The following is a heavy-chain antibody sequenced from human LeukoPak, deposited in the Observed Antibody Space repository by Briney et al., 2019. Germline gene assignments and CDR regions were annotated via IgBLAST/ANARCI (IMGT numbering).Heavy chain of an antibody. D-gene: IGHD1-1*01. CDR2: INHSGST. CDR1: GGSFSGYY. CDR3: ARTARDTTGTRRGVLDY. J-gene: IGHJ4*02. V-gene: IGHV4-34*01. Sequence: SETLSLTCAVYGGSFSGYYWSWIRQPPGKGLEWIGEINHSGSTNYNPSLKSRVTISVDTSKNQFSLKLSSVTAADTAVYYCARTARDTTGTRRGVLDYWGLGTLVTVSS.